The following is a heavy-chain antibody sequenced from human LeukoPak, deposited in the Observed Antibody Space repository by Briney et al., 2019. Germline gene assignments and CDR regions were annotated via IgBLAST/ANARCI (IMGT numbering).Heavy chain of an antibody. CDR3: ASEIAYYYDSSAKGAFDI. Sequence: GGSLRLSCAASGFTFSSYGMHWVRQAPGKGLEGVAFIRYDGSNKYYADSVKGRFTISRDNSKNTLYLQMNSLRAEDTAVYYCASEIAYYYDSSAKGAFDIWGQGTMVTVSS. CDR1: GFTFSSYG. D-gene: IGHD3-22*01. J-gene: IGHJ3*02. V-gene: IGHV3-30*02. CDR2: IRYDGSNK.